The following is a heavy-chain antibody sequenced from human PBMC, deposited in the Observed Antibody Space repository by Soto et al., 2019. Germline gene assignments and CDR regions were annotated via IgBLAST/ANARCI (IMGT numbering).Heavy chain of an antibody. Sequence: SATLSLTCAVYGGSFSGYYWSWIRQPPGKGLEWIGEINHSGSTNYNPSLKSRVTISVDTSKNQFFLKVNSVTAADTAVYYCARLPYYGDYAYFDFWGQGTLVTVSS. V-gene: IGHV4-34*01. CDR2: INHSGST. D-gene: IGHD4-17*01. J-gene: IGHJ4*02. CDR3: ARLPYYGDYAYFDF. CDR1: GGSFSGYY.